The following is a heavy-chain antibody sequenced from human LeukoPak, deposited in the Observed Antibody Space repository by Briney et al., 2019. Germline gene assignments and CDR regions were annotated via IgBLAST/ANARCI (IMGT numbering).Heavy chain of an antibody. V-gene: IGHV3-43D*03. Sequence: PVGSLRLSCAASGFTFDDYAMHWVRQAPGKGLEWVSLISWDGGSTYYADSVKGRFTISRDNSKNSLYLQMNSLRAEDTALYYCAKDRYSGSLDAFDIWGQGTIGTVSS. J-gene: IGHJ3*02. D-gene: IGHD1-26*01. CDR1: GFTFDDYA. CDR2: ISWDGGST. CDR3: AKDRYSGSLDAFDI.